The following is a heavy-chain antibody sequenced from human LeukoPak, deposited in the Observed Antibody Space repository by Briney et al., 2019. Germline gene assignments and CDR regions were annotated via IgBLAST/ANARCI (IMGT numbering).Heavy chain of an antibody. CDR2: VIPIFGTA. J-gene: IGHJ6*02. CDR3: ARGQQLVHGELLYYYYGMDV. V-gene: IGHV1-69*13. D-gene: IGHD6-13*01. CDR1: GGTFSSYA. Sequence: SVKVSCKASGGTFSSYAISWVRQAPGQGLEWMGGVIPIFGTANYAQKFQGRVTITADESTSTAYMELSSLRSEDTAVYYCARGQQLVHGELLYYYYGMDVWGQGTTVTVSS.